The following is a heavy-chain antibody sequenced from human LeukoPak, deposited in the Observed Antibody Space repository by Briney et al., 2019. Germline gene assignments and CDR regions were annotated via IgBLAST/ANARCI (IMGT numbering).Heavy chain of an antibody. V-gene: IGHV3-7*01. CDR2: IKQDGSEK. J-gene: IGHJ4*02. Sequence: GGSLRLSCAASGFTFSSYWMSWVRQAPGKGLEWVANIKQDGSEKYYVDSVKGRFTISRDNAKNSLYLQMNSLRAEDTAVYYCARLGYDSSGYYSEVLDYWGQGTLVTVSS. CDR3: ARLGYDSSGYYSEVLDY. D-gene: IGHD3-22*01. CDR1: GFTFSSYW.